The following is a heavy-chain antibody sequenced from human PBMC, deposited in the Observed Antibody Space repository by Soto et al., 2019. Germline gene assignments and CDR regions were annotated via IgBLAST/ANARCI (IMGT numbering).Heavy chain of an antibody. CDR1: GFIVSHNY. J-gene: IGHJ4*02. D-gene: IGHD1-20*01. CDR3: ARGITGTTFDY. CDR2: IYSSGAT. V-gene: IGHV3-53*01. Sequence: EVQLVESGGGLIQPGGSLRLSCIPSGFIVSHNYMSWVRQAPGTGLEWVSVIYSSGATYYADSVKGRFTISRDDSKNTLYLQINSLRAEETAVYYCARGITGTTFDYWGQGTLGTVSS.